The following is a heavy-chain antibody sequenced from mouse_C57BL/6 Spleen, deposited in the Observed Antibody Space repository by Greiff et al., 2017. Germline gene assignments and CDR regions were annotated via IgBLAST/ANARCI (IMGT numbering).Heavy chain of an antibody. CDR1: GYTFTSYW. CDR3: AGYGSSRFAS. CDR2: IDPSDSYT. Sequence: QVQLQQPGAELVKPGASVKLSCKASGYTFTSYWMQWVKQRPGQGLEWIGEIDPSDSYTNYNQKFKGKATLTVDTSSSTAYMQLSSLTSEDSAVYYCAGYGSSRFASWGQGTLVTVSA. D-gene: IGHD1-1*01. V-gene: IGHV1-50*01. J-gene: IGHJ3*01.